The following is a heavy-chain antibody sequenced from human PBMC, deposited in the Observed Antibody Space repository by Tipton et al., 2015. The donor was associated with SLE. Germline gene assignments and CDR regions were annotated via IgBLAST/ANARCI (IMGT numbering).Heavy chain of an antibody. J-gene: IGHJ6*02. CDR3: ARESSSSLYYGMDV. D-gene: IGHD6-6*01. CDR2: IYTSGST. CDR1: GYSISSGYY. Sequence: TLSLTCAVSGYSISSGYYWGWIRQPPGKGLEWIGYIYTSGSTNYNPSLKSRVTISVDTSKNQFSLKLSSVTAADTAVYYCARESSSSLYYGMDVWGQGTTVTVSS. V-gene: IGHV4-38-2*02.